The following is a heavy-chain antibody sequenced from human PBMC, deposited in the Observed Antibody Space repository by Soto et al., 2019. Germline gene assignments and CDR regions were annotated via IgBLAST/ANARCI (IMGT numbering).Heavy chain of an antibody. V-gene: IGHV4-34*01. J-gene: IGHJ4*02. D-gene: IGHD5-12*01. CDR3: ARGQEGVVATH. CDR2: VKDGRHT. CDR1: GGSLSGYY. Sequence: QVPLQQWGAGLLKPSETLSLNCSVTGGSLSGYYWSWIRQPPGKGLECIGEVKDGRHTNYSPSLMGRGTISSDTSNNPFSLRLNSVTAADTGVYYCARGQEGVVATHWDQGSLVTVSS.